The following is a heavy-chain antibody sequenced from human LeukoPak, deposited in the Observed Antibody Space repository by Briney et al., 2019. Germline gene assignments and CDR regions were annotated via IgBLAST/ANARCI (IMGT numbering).Heavy chain of an antibody. V-gene: IGHV1-18*01. Sequence: ASVRLSCKASGYTFTSYGISWVRQAPGQGLEWMGWTSPHNGDTNYAQKLQGRVTMTTDTSTSTAYMELRSLRSDDTAVYYCARVRAAAGIYYFDYWGQRTLGSASS. CDR2: TSPHNGDT. D-gene: IGHD6-13*01. CDR1: GYTFTSYG. CDR3: ARVRAAAGIYYFDY. J-gene: IGHJ4*02.